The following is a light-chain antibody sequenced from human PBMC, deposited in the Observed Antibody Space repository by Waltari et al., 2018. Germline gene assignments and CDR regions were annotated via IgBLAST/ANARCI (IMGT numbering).Light chain of an antibody. J-gene: IGLJ2*01. CDR3: QSYDTSNVV. CDR1: SGSIPSKY. Sequence: NFMLTQPHSVSESPGKTVTISCTGSSGSIPSKYVQWYQQRPGSAPTTVIYEDNQRPSGVPDRFSGSIDSSSNSASLTISGLNTEDEADYYCQSYDTSNVVFGGGTKLTVL. CDR2: EDN. V-gene: IGLV6-57*02.